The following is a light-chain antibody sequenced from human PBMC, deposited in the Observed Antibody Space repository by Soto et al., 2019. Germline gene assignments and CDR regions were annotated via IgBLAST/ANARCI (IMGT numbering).Light chain of an antibody. V-gene: IGKV1-5*01. CDR2: DAS. J-gene: IGKJ4*01. CDR1: QSISRF. Sequence: DIQMTQSPSSLSASVGDRVTITCRPSQSISRFLAWYQHKPGKAPKLLIYDASTLESGVPSRFSGTGSGTEFTFSITSLQPDDSATYYCRQHNTYGLTFGGGTKVDIK. CDR3: RQHNTYGLT.